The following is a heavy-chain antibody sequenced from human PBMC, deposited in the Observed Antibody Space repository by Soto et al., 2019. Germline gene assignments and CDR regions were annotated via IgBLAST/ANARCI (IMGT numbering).Heavy chain of an antibody. CDR2: ISGSGGST. D-gene: IGHD3-9*01. CDR1: GFTFSSYA. CDR3: AKEGAYYDSLTGYFYFVY. Sequence: GGSLRLSCAASGFTFSSYAMSWVRQAPGKGLEWVSAISGSGGSTYYAASVKGRFTISRDNSKNTLYLQMNSLRAEDTAVYYCAKEGAYYDSLTGYFYFVYWGQGNLVRVSS. J-gene: IGHJ4*02. V-gene: IGHV3-23*01.